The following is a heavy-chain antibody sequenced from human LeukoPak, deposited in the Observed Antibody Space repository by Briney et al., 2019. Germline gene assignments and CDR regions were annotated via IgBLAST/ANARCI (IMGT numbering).Heavy chain of an antibody. CDR1: GGSISSYY. CDR3: ARESSGFPGYYYMDV. Sequence: NPSETLSLTCTVSGGSISSYYWSWIRQPAGKGLEWIGRIYTSGSTNYNPSLKSRVTMSVDTSKNQFSLKLSSVTAADTAVYYCARESSGFPGYYYMDVWGKGTTVTVSS. D-gene: IGHD3-22*01. CDR2: IYTSGST. J-gene: IGHJ6*03. V-gene: IGHV4-4*07.